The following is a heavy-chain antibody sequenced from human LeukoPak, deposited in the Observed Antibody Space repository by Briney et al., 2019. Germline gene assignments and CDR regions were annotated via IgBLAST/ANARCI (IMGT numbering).Heavy chain of an antibody. D-gene: IGHD6-19*01. CDR1: GFTFSGYW. CDR2: INSDGCSI. J-gene: IGHJ4*02. V-gene: IGHV3-74*03. CDR3: AREYSSGWTSDY. Sequence: PGGSLRLSCAASGFTFSGYWMHWVRQAPGKGLVWVSRINSDGCSITYADSVKGRFTISRDNAKNTLSLQMNSLRAEDTAVYYCAREYSSGWTSDYWGQGTLVTVSS.